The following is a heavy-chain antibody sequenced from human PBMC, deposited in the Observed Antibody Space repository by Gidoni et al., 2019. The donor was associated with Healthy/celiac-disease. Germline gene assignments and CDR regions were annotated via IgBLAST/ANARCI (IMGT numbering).Heavy chain of an antibody. CDR3: AKGGIAVAGRVKTYFDY. J-gene: IGHJ4*02. Sequence: EVQLVESGGGLVKPGGSLRLSCAASVFTLSSYAMSWVRPAPGKGLECVSAISGRGGRPYYADSVKGRFTISRDKSKNTLYLQMNSLRAEDTAVYYCAKGGIAVAGRVKTYFDYWGQGTLVTVSS. CDR1: VFTLSSYA. D-gene: IGHD6-19*01. V-gene: IGHV3-23*04. CDR2: ISGRGGRP.